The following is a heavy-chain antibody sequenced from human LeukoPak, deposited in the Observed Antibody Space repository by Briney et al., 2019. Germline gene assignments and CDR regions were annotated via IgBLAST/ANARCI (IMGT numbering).Heavy chain of an antibody. D-gene: IGHD3-22*01. V-gene: IGHV3-23*01. CDR3: AKGDYCDSSGYARSYYFDY. CDR2: ISGSGGST. Sequence: GGSLRLSCAASGFTFSSYAMSWVRQAPGKGLEWVSAISGSGGSTYYADSVKGRFTISRDNSKNTLYLQMNSLRAEDTAVYYCAKGDYCDSSGYARSYYFDYWGQGTLVTVSS. CDR1: GFTFSSYA. J-gene: IGHJ4*02.